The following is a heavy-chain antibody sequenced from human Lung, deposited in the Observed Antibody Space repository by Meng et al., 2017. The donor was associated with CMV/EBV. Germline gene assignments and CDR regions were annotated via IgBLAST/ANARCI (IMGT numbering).Heavy chain of an antibody. Sequence: RGSGPALVRPPETLPLTCAVAGDSITNHNWWAWVRQPPGKGLEWIGEIPHRGSSAYNPSLKSRVSMSIDKSKNQFSLKLTSVTAADTAVYHCLRRSGGSVWGQGTLVTVSS. CDR1: GDSITNHNW. D-gene: IGHD3-10*01. V-gene: IGHV4-4*03. J-gene: IGHJ1*01. CDR2: IPHRGSS. CDR3: LRRSGGSV.